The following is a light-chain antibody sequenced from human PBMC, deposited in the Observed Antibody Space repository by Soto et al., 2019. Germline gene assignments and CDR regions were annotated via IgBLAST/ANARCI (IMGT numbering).Light chain of an antibody. CDR3: SSYTKSNSQV. J-gene: IGLJ3*02. CDR2: DVS. CDR1: SSDVGTYNY. Sequence: QSDLTQPASVSGSPGQSITISCTGTSSDVGTYNYVSWYQHRPGKAPKLMIYDVSYRPSGVSNRFSGYKSANTASLTNSGLQAEDEADNDCSSYTKSNSQVFGGGTKLTVL. V-gene: IGLV2-14*01.